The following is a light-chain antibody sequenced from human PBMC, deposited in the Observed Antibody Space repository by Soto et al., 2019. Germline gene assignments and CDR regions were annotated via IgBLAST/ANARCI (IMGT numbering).Light chain of an antibody. Sequence: EVVMTQSQATLSVSPAESATLSCRASQSVSSNLAWHQQKPGQAPRILMYDASTRAAGIPARFSASGSGTDFTLTISDVQPEDFALYYCHQRQSWPRTFGQGTKVDIK. V-gene: IGKV3D-15*01. CDR2: DAS. CDR1: QSVSSN. J-gene: IGKJ1*01. CDR3: HQRQSWPRT.